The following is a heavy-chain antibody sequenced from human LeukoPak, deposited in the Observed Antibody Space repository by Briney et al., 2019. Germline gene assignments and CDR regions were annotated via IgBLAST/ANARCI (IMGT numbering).Heavy chain of an antibody. D-gene: IGHD3-9*01. V-gene: IGHV3-30*04. CDR3: AREGLRPKLRYFDSGWFDP. CDR1: GFTFSSYA. CDR2: ISYDGSNK. J-gene: IGHJ5*02. Sequence: GRSLRLSCAASGFTFSSYAMHWVRQAPGKGLEWVAVISYDGSNKYYADSVKGRFTISRDNSKNTLYLQMNSLRAEDTAVYYCAREGLRPKLRYFDSGWFDPWGQGTLVTVSS.